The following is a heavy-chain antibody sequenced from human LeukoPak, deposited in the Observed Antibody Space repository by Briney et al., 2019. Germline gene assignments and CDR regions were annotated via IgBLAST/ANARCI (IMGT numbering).Heavy chain of an antibody. V-gene: IGHV4-34*01. CDR3: ARVDTYCGGDCYEYYYGMDV. J-gene: IGHJ6*02. CDR2: INHSGST. D-gene: IGHD2-21*02. Sequence: SETLSLTCAVYGGSFSGYYWSWIRQPPGKGLEWIGEINHSGSTNYNLSLKSRVTISVDTSKNQFSLKLSSVTAADTAVYCCARVDTYCGGDCYEYYYGMDVWGQGTTVTVSS. CDR1: GGSFSGYY.